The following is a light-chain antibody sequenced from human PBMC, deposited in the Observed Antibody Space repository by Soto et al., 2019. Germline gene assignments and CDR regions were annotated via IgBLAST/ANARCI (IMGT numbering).Light chain of an antibody. J-gene: IGKJ5*01. CDR3: QQYGSSSIT. V-gene: IGKV3-20*01. CDR2: GAS. CDR1: QSFSSCY. Sequence: EIVLTQSPGTLSLSPGERATLSCRASQSFSSCYLAWYQQKPGQAPRLLIYGASSRATGIPDRFSGSGSGTDFTLTISRLEPEDFAVYYCQQYGSSSITFGQGTRLEI.